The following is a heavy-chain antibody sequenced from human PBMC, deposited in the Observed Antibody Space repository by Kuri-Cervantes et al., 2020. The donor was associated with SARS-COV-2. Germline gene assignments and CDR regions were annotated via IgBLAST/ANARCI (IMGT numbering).Heavy chain of an antibody. V-gene: IGHV1-24*01. D-gene: IGHD1-26*01. J-gene: IGHJ4*02. CDR3: ATHAIVGATSFDY. CDR1: GYTLTELS. CDR2: FDPEDGET. Sequence: SVNVSCKVSGYTLTELSMHWVRQAPGKGLEWMGGFDPEDGETIYAQKFQGRVTMTEDTSTDTAYMELSSLRSEDTAVYYCATHAIVGATSFDYWGQGTLVTVSS.